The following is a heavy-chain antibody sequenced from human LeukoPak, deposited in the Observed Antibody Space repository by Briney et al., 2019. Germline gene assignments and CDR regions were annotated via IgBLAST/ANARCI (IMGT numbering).Heavy chain of an antibody. CDR3: ARAAITGTSEVDP. D-gene: IGHD1-7*01. CDR1: GGTFSSYA. J-gene: IGHJ5*02. V-gene: IGHV1-69*04. Sequence: ASVKVSCKASGGTFSSYAISWVRQAPGQGLEWMGRIIPILGIANYAQKFQGRVTITADKSTSTAYMELSSLRPEDTAVYYCARAAITGTSEVDPWGQGTLVTVSS. CDR2: IIPILGIA.